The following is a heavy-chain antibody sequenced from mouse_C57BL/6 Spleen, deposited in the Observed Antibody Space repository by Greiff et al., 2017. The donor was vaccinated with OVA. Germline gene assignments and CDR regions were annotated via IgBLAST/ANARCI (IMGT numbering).Heavy chain of an antibody. V-gene: IGHV1-64*01. J-gene: IGHJ4*01. CDR2: IHPNSGST. CDR3: AHMVTTGQDY. D-gene: IGHD2-2*01. CDR1: GYTFTSYW. Sequence: QVQLQQPGAELVKPGASVKLSCKASGYTFTSYWMHWVKQRPGQGLEWLGMIHPNSGSTNYNEKFKSKATLTVDKSSSTAYMQLSSLTSEDSAVYYCAHMVTTGQDYWGQGTSVTVSS.